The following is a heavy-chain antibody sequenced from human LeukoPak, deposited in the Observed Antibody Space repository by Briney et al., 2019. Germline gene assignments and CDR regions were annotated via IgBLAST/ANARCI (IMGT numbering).Heavy chain of an antibody. CDR1: GFTFSSYS. CDR2: ISSSSTTI. Sequence: GGSLRLSCAASGFTFSSYSMNWVRQAPGKGLEWVSYISSSSTTIYYADSLKGRFTISRDNSKNTLYLQMNSLRAEDTAVYYCAKDLVGATTVYFDYWGQGTLVTVSS. J-gene: IGHJ4*02. CDR3: AKDLVGATTVYFDY. D-gene: IGHD1-26*01. V-gene: IGHV3-48*01.